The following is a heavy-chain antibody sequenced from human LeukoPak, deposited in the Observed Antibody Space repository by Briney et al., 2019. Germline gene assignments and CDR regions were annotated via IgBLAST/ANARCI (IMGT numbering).Heavy chain of an antibody. CDR1: GFTFSNDA. Sequence: GGSLRLSCAASGFTFSNDAMNWVGQAPGKGLKWVSAISSNGRSTYYADSAKGRFTISTDNSKNTLSLQMANLRVAETAIYYCANGGYWGQGTLVTVSS. J-gene: IGHJ4*02. V-gene: IGHV3-23*01. D-gene: IGHD2-15*01. CDR2: ISSNGRST. CDR3: ANGGY.